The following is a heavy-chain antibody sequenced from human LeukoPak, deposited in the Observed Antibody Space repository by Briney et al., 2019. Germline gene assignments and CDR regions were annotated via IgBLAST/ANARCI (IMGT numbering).Heavy chain of an antibody. V-gene: IGHV4-59*01. CDR2: MYYSGST. Sequence: PSETLSLTCTVSGGSINSCYWTWIRQPPGKGLEWIGYMYYSGSTKYNPSLKSRVTISIDTPKKQFSLKLTSVTAADTAVYYCARMYYFDSSGKFDYWGQGTLVTVSS. D-gene: IGHD3-22*01. CDR1: GGSINSCY. CDR3: ARMYYFDSSGKFDY. J-gene: IGHJ4*02.